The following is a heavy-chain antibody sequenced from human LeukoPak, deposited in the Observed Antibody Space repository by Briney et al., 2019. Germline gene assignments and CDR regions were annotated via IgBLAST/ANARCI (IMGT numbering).Heavy chain of an antibody. Sequence: PSETLSLTCTVSGGSISSGGYYWSWIRQHPGTGLEWIGYIYYSGSTYYNPSLKSRVTISVDTSKNQFSLKLSSVTAADTAVYYCARRRRDGYNYNWGQGTLVTVSS. CDR2: IYYSGST. J-gene: IGHJ4*02. CDR3: ARRRRDGYNYN. D-gene: IGHD5-24*01. V-gene: IGHV4-31*03. CDR1: GGSISSGGYY.